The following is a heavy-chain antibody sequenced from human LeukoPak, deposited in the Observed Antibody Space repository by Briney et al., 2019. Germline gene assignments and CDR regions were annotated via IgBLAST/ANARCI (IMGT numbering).Heavy chain of an antibody. J-gene: IGHJ6*03. CDR3: ARGKKITVVRGVIRNYYYYMDV. Sequence: PSETLSLTCTVSGGSISSGSYYWSWIRQPAGKGLEWIGEINHSGSTNYNPSLKSRVTISVDTSKNQFSLKLSSVTAADTAVYYCARGKKITVVRGVIRNYYYYMDVWGKGTTVTVSS. V-gene: IGHV4-61*10. CDR2: INHSGST. CDR1: GGSISSGSYY. D-gene: IGHD3-10*01.